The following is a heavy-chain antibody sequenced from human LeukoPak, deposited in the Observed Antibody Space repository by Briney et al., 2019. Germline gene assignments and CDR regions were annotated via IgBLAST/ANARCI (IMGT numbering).Heavy chain of an antibody. D-gene: IGHD3-22*01. J-gene: IGHJ4*02. CDR2: ISGSGGST. CDR3: AKPVVSLMYYFDY. Sequence: PGRSLRLSCAASGFTFSSYGMSWVRQAPGKGLEWVSAISGSGGSTYYADSVKGRFTISRDNSKNTLYLQMNSLRAEDTAVYYCAKPVVSLMYYFDYWGQGTLVTVSS. CDR1: GFTFSSYG. V-gene: IGHV3-23*01.